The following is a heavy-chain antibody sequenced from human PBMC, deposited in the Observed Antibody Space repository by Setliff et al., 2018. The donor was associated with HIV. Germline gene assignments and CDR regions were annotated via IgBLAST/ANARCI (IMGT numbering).Heavy chain of an antibody. CDR2: VNHNGNI. J-gene: IGHJ5*01. V-gene: IGHV4-34*01. CDR3: ARGFTVVVLPVSHWFDS. Sequence: SETLSLTCTLHGVPLSDYYWNWIRQSPGKGLEWIVEVNHNGNINYNPSLKSRVTVSVDTSKTQYSLKMISVTAADTAMYYCARGFTVVVLPVSHWFDSWGQGTQVTVSS. D-gene: IGHD2-15*01. CDR1: GVPLSDYY.